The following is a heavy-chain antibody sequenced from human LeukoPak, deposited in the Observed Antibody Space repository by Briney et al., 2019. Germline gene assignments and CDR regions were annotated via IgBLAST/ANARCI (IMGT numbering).Heavy chain of an antibody. V-gene: IGHV4-61*02. CDR2: ISSSGST. J-gene: IGHJ4*02. CDR1: GDSISSGDYY. D-gene: IGHD1-26*01. Sequence: SETLSLTCTVSGDSISSGDYYWSWIRQPAGKGLEWIGRISSSGSTNYNPSLKSRVTISVDTSKNQFSLKLSSVTAADTAVYYCAREVRSGSYFGYWGQGTLVTVSS. CDR3: AREVRSGSYFGY.